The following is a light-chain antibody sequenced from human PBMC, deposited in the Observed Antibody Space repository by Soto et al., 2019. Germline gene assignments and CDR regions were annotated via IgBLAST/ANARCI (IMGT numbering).Light chain of an antibody. CDR1: QSVSSN. CDR3: QQYNNWPLT. Sequence: EIVMTQSPATLSVSPGERATLSCRASQSVSSNLAWYQQKPGQAPRLLIYVASTRATGIPARFSGSGSGTDFTLIISSLQSEDFADYYCQQYNNWPLTFGGGTKVEIK. J-gene: IGKJ4*01. CDR2: VAS. V-gene: IGKV3D-15*01.